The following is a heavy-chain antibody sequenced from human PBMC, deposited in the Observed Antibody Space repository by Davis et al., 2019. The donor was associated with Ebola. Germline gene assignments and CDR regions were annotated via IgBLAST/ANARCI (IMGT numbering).Heavy chain of an antibody. J-gene: IGHJ4*02. CDR2: ISASGADI. Sequence: GESLKISCAASGFTFSNYAMSWVRQAPGGGLEWVSGISASGADIKYADSVKGRFTMFRDNSRNKVFLQMDSLRAEDTAVFYCAEGGTNNFLGANWGQGTLVTVSS. CDR1: GFTFSNYA. D-gene: IGHD1-1*01. CDR3: AEGGTNNFLGAN. V-gene: IGHV3-23*01.